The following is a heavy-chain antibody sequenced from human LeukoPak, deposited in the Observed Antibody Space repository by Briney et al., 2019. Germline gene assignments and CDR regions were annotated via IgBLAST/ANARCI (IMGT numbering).Heavy chain of an antibody. V-gene: IGHV3-23*01. CDR2: ISVSGGST. J-gene: IGHJ6*03. Sequence: PVRSLRLSCAASGFAFSGYAMNWVRQAPGKGLEWVSAISVSGGSTYYADSVKGRFTISRDNSKNTLYLQMNSLRAEDTAVYYCAKGRAIFGVADYYYMDLWGRGTRDTLSS. CDR1: GFAFSGYA. D-gene: IGHD3-3*01. CDR3: AKGRAIFGVADYYYMDL.